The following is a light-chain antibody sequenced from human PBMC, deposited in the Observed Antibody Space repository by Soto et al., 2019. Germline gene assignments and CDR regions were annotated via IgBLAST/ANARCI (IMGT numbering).Light chain of an antibody. CDR3: QQYGSSPRT. V-gene: IGKV3-20*01. Sequence: IVLTQSPGTLSLSPGERATLSCRASQSVSSSYLAWYQQKPGQAPRLLIYGASSRATGIPDRFSGSGSGTDFTLIISRLEAEDFAVYYCQQYGSSPRTFGQGTKLEMK. J-gene: IGKJ2*01. CDR1: QSVSSSY. CDR2: GAS.